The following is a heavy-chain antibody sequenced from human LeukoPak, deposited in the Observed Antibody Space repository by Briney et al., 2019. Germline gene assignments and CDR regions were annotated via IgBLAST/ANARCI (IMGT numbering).Heavy chain of an antibody. V-gene: IGHV1-2*02. D-gene: IGHD3-22*01. Sequence: ASVKVSCKASGYTFTGYYMHWVRQAPEQGLEWMGWINPNSGGTNYAQKFQGRVTMTRDTSISTAYMELSRLRSDDTAVYYCARVGGDYYDSSGYYYFDYWGQGTLVTVSS. CDR2: INPNSGGT. CDR3: ARVGGDYYDSSGYYYFDY. CDR1: GYTFTGYY. J-gene: IGHJ4*02.